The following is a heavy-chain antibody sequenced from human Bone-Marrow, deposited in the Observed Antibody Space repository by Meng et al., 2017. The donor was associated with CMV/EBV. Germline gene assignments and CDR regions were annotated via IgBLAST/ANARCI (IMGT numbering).Heavy chain of an antibody. Sequence: VPLVQAGAEGKKPWASVKVSGKASGYTFTGYSMHWLRQAPGQGLEWMGWINPNSGGTNYAQKFQGRVTMTRDTSISTAYMELSRLRSDDTAVYYCARGLRPRYWFDPWGQGTLVTVSS. V-gene: IGHV1-2*02. J-gene: IGHJ5*02. CDR2: INPNSGGT. CDR3: ARGLRPRYWFDP. CDR1: GYTFTGYS. D-gene: IGHD5-12*01.